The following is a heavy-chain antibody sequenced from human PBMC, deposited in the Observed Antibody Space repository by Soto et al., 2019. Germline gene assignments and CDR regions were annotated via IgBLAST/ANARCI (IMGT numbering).Heavy chain of an antibody. CDR1: GYTFTSYG. D-gene: IGHD3-10*02. V-gene: IGHV1-18*01. CDR2: ISAYNGNT. CDR3: SGDVPEEGAFDI. Sequence: QVQLVQSGAEVKKPGASVKVSCKASGYTFTSYGISWVRQAPGQGLEWMGWISAYNGNTNYAQKLQGRVNMTTDTTTSTAHMEVRRLRSDDTGVYYCSGDVPEEGAFDIWGQGTMVTVSS. J-gene: IGHJ3*02.